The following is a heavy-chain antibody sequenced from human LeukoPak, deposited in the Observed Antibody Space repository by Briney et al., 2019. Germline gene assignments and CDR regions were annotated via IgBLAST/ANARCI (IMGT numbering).Heavy chain of an antibody. CDR2: IYPGDSDT. V-gene: IGHV5-51*01. J-gene: IGHJ3*02. CDR1: GYSFTNYW. CDR3: ARPGYCSSTSCSYDAFDI. D-gene: IGHD2-2*01. Sequence: GESLKISCKGSGYSFTNYWIGWVRQMPGKGLEWMGIIYPGDSDTRYSPSFQGQVTISADKSISTAYLQWSSLKASDTAMYYCARPGYCSSTSCSYDAFDIWGQGTMVTVSS.